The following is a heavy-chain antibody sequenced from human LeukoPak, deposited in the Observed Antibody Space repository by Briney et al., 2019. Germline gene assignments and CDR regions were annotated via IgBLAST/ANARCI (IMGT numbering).Heavy chain of an antibody. D-gene: IGHD2-2*02. CDR1: GFTFSSYA. J-gene: IGHJ5*02. CDR3: AKDAGALTVVVPAAIRFDP. V-gene: IGHV3-23*01. Sequence: PGGSLRLSCAASGFTFSSYAMSWVRQAPGKGLEWVSAISGSGGSTYYADSVKGRFTISRDNSKNTLYLQMNSLRAEDTAVYYCAKDAGALTVVVPAAIRFDPWGQGTLVTVSS. CDR2: ISGSGGST.